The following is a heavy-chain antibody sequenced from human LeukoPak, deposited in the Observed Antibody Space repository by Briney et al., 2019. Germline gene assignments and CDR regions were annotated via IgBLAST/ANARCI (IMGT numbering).Heavy chain of an antibody. V-gene: IGHV1-2*02. CDR1: GSSFTVYY. J-gene: IGHJ4*02. Sequence: GDAVTLSCSSSGSSFTVYYMHWVRQAPAPGLEWMGGFNPKRGGTNYAQKFRGRVTMTRDTSISTAYMELSRLTPDDTAVYYCAREWVAVVDFDYWGQGTLVTVSS. CDR2: FNPKRGGT. CDR3: AREWVAVVDFDY. D-gene: IGHD6-19*01.